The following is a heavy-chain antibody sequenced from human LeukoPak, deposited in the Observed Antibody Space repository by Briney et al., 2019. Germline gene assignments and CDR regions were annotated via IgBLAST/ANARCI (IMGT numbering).Heavy chain of an antibody. CDR1: GLTFSSYA. J-gene: IGHJ4*02. CDR2: ISGSGGST. CDR3: AKVRLYYFDY. D-gene: IGHD6-19*01. Sequence: PGGSLRLSCEASGLTFSSYAMSWVRQAPGEGLEWVSAISGSGGSTYYADSVKGRFTISRDNSKNTLYLQMNSLRAEDTAVYYCAKVRLYYFDYWGQGTLVTVSS. V-gene: IGHV3-23*01.